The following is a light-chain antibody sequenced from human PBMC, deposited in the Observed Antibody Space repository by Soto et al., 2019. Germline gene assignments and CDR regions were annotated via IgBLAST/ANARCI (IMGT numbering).Light chain of an antibody. J-gene: IGLJ1*01. V-gene: IGLV2-14*01. CDR2: EVS. Sequence: QSALTQPASVSGSPGQSITISCTGTSSDVGGYNYVSWYQQHPGKAPNLMIYEVSNRPSGVSNRFSDSKSGNTASLTSSGRQAEDDADYYCTSYTSSITYVFGTGTKVTVL. CDR3: TSYTSSITYV. CDR1: SSDVGGYNY.